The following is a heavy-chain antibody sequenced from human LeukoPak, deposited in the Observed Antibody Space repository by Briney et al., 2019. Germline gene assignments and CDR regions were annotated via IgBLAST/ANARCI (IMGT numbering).Heavy chain of an antibody. CDR1: GFTFSSYS. J-gene: IGHJ6*02. Sequence: GGSLRLSCAASGFTFSSYSMNWVRQAPGKGLEWVSYISSSSSTIYYADSVKGRFTISRDNAKNSLYLQMNSLRAEDTAVYYCARGAAAGTPYGMDVWGQGTTVTVSS. V-gene: IGHV3-48*01. CDR3: ARGAAAGTPYGMDV. CDR2: ISSSSSTI. D-gene: IGHD6-13*01.